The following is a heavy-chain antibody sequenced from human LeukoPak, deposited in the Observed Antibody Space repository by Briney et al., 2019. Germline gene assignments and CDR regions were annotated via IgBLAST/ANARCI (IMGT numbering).Heavy chain of an antibody. J-gene: IGHJ4*02. CDR1: GGSISSSSYY. Sequence: SETLSLXCTVSGGSISSSSYYWGWSRQPPGKGLEWIGSIYYSGITYYNPSLKSRVTISVDTSKNQFSLKLSSVTAADTAVYYCARHLWFGEFPTTPFGYWGQGTLVTVSS. V-gene: IGHV4-39*01. CDR2: IYYSGIT. D-gene: IGHD3-10*01. CDR3: ARHLWFGEFPTTPFGY.